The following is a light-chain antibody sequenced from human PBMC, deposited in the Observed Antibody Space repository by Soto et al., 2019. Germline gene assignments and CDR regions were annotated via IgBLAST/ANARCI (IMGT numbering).Light chain of an antibody. J-gene: IGLJ2*01. CDR3: SSYISSSPVV. CDR1: SSDVGGYNY. Sequence: QAVVTQPASVSGSPGQSITISCTGTSSDVGGYNYVSWYQQHPGKAPKLMIYEVSNRPSGVSNRFSGSKSGNTASLTISGLQAEDEADYYCSSYISSSPVVFGGGTKLTVL. V-gene: IGLV2-14*01. CDR2: EVS.